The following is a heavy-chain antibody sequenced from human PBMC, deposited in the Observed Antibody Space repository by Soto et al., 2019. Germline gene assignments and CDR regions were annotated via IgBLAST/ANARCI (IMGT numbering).Heavy chain of an antibody. Sequence: QVQLQESGPGLVKPSETLSLTCTVSGGSISSYYWSWIRQPPGKGLAWIGYIYYSGSTNYNPTLKSRVTIAVDTSKNQFSLKLSSVTAADTAVYYCARDVRGHRSTIFPDQLGWFDPWGQGTRVTGSS. D-gene: IGHD3-9*01. CDR2: IYYSGST. J-gene: IGHJ5*02. CDR3: ARDVRGHRSTIFPDQLGWFDP. CDR1: GGSISSYY. V-gene: IGHV4-59*01.